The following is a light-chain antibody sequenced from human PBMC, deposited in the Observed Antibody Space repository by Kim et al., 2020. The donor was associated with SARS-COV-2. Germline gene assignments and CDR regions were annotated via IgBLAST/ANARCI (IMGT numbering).Light chain of an antibody. CDR2: SNS. CDR1: KYNIGSNT. CDR3: AAWDDSLNGVI. J-gene: IGLJ2*01. Sequence: GQRVTISCSGSKYNIGSNTVSWYQHIPGTAPKLLIYSNSQRPSGVPDRFSGSKSGTSASLAISGLRSDDEADYYCAAWDDSLNGVIFGGGTQLTVL. V-gene: IGLV1-44*01.